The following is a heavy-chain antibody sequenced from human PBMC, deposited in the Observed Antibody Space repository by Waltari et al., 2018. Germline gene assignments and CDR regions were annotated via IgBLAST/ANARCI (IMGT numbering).Heavy chain of an antibody. J-gene: IGHJ5*02. CDR2: SSSSSSYI. Sequence: EVQLVESGGGLVKPGGSLRLSCAASGFTFSSYSMNWVRQAPGKGLEWVSSSSSSSSYIYYADAVKGRFTSSRDNAKNSLYLQMNSLRAEDTAVYYCARDLMVRGVNWFDPWGQGTLVTVSS. V-gene: IGHV3-21*01. D-gene: IGHD3-10*01. CDR3: ARDLMVRGVNWFDP. CDR1: GFTFSSYS.